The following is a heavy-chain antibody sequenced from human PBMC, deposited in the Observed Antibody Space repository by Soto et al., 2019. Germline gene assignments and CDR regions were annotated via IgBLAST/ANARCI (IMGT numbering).Heavy chain of an antibody. CDR1: GFTFSSYS. Sequence: EVQLVECGGGLVQPGGSLRLSCAASGFTFSSYSMNWVRQAPGKGLEWVSYISSSSGPIYYADSVKGRFTICRDNAKNSRYLQMNSLRAEATAVYYCARGWLGGVASILRDYWGQGTLVTVSS. D-gene: IGHD5-12*01. CDR2: ISSSSGPI. V-gene: IGHV3-48*01. J-gene: IGHJ4*02. CDR3: ARGWLGGVASILRDY.